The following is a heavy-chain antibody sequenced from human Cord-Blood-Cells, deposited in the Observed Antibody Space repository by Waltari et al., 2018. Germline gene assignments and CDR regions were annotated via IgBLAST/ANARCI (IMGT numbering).Heavy chain of an antibody. CDR1: GGSFSGYY. CDR2: INHSGST. V-gene: IGHV4-34*01. CDR3: ARGDNVLRFLEWFWYFDL. Sequence: QVQLQQWGAGLLKPPETLSLTCAVHGGSFSGYYWSWIRQPPGKGLEWIGEINHSGSTNYNPSLKSRVTISVDTSKNQFSLKLSSVTAADTAVYYCARGDNVLRFLEWFWYFDLWGRGTLVTVSS. J-gene: IGHJ2*01. D-gene: IGHD3-3*01.